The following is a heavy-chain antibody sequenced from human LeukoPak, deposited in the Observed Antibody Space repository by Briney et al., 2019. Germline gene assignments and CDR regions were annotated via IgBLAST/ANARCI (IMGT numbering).Heavy chain of an antibody. J-gene: IGHJ4*01. CDR2: FDPEDGET. D-gene: IGHD1-7*01. CDR1: GYTLTELS. Sequence: ASVKVSCKVSGYTLTELSMHWVRQAPGKGLEWMGGFDPEDGETIYAQKFQGRVTMTEDTSTDTAYMELSRLRSEDTAVYYCARGGTIGEIGTYDNWGHGTLVTVSS. CDR3: ARGGTIGEIGTYDN. V-gene: IGHV1-24*01.